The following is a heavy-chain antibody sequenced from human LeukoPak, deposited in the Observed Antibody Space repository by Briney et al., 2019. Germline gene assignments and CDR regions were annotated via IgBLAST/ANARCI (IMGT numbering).Heavy chain of an antibody. CDR2: IYSGGIT. J-gene: IGHJ4*02. CDR1: GFTVSNNY. V-gene: IGHV3-66*01. D-gene: IGHD6-13*01. Sequence: GGSLRLSCAASGFTVSNNYMSWVRQAPGKGLEWVSVIYSGGITYYADSVKGRFTISRDNSNNTLHLQMHSLRAEDAAMYYCARRKGTSWSFDYWGQGTLVTVSS. CDR3: ARRKGTSWSFDY.